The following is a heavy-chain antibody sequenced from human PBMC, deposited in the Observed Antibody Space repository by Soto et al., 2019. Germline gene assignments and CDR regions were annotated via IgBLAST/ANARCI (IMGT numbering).Heavy chain of an antibody. Sequence: SETLSLTCAVSGVSLTSGNWWTWVRQSPQRGLEYIGEIFHDGTANYYPSFERRVATSVDTSRNQFSLKLTSVTAADTAVYFCARLVYDTRLNYMYFDFWGPGTLVTVSS. CDR2: IFHDGTA. J-gene: IGHJ4*02. CDR3: ARLVYDTRLNYMYFDF. CDR1: GVSLTSGNW. D-gene: IGHD3-10*01. V-gene: IGHV4-4*02.